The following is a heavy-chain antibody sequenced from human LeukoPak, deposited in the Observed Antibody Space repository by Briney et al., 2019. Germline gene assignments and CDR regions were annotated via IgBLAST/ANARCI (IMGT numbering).Heavy chain of an antibody. CDR1: GYTFTSYG. Sequence: GASVKVSCKASGYTFTSYGISWVRQATGQGLEWMGWISAYNGNTNYAQKLQGRVTMTTDTSTSTAYMELRSLRSDDTAVYYCARGMITFGGVIVSNWFDPWGQGTLVTVSS. CDR3: ARGMITFGGVIVSNWFDP. D-gene: IGHD3-16*02. J-gene: IGHJ5*02. CDR2: ISAYNGNT. V-gene: IGHV1-18*01.